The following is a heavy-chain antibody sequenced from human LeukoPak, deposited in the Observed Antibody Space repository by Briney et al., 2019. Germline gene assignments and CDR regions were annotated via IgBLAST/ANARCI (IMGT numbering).Heavy chain of an antibody. CDR1: GGSISSYY. CDR3: ARGGGGRYCSSTSCYPNWFDP. CDR2: IYTSGST. Sequence: SETLSLTSTVSGGSISSYYWSWIRQRAGKGLEWIGRIYTSGSTNYNPSLKSRVTMSVGTTKNEFSLMLSSMTAADTAVYYCARGGGGRYCSSTSCYPNWFDPWGQGTLVTVSS. V-gene: IGHV4-4*07. D-gene: IGHD2-2*01. J-gene: IGHJ5*02.